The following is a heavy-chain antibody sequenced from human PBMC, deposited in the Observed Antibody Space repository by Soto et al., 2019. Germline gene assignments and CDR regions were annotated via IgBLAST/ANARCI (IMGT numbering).Heavy chain of an antibody. D-gene: IGHD6-19*01. J-gene: IGHJ4*02. CDR1: GFTFSSYG. CDR3: ARDSLGSGWLNSFDY. Sequence: GGSLRLSCAASGFTFSSYGMHWVRQAPGKGLEWVAVIWYDGSNKYYADSVKGRFTISRDNSKNTLYLQMNSLRAEDTAVYYCARDSLGSGWLNSFDYWGQGTLVTVSS. V-gene: IGHV3-33*01. CDR2: IWYDGSNK.